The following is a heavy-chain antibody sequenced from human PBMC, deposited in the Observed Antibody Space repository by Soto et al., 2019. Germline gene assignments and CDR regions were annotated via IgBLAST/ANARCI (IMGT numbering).Heavy chain of an antibody. CDR1: GGTFSSYA. CDR2: IIPLFGTA. D-gene: IGHD3-22*01. V-gene: IGHV1-69*01. Sequence: QVQLVQSGAEVKKPGSSVKVSCKASGGTFSSYAISWVRQAPGQGLEWRGGIIPLFGTANYAQKYHGRVTITADESTSTAYIELSSLKSEDTVMYYSARGTQRAYYDSIGYYSPRYFDLWGRGTLVTVSS. J-gene: IGHJ2*01. CDR3: ARGTQRAYYDSIGYYSPRYFDL.